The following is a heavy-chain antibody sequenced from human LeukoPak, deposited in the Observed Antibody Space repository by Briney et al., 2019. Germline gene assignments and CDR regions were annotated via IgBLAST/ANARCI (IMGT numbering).Heavy chain of an antibody. Sequence: GGSLRLSCVASGFTFSRYIVKWVPQAPGEGGEGISPLSGSFTQIYYADSLKGRFTVSRDNAKNSLYLQKKTLKADDTAVYYFARDPPGSGSLLHFEYWGQGTVVTVSS. V-gene: IGHV3-21*01. CDR2: LSGSFTQI. CDR1: GFTFSRYI. J-gene: IGHJ4*02. CDR3: ARDPPGSGSLLHFEY. D-gene: IGHD6-19*01.